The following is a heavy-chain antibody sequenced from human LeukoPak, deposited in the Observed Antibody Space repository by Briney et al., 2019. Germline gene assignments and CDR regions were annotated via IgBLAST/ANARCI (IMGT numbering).Heavy chain of an antibody. CDR1: GFTFSSYS. V-gene: IGHV3-21*01. D-gene: IGHD3-22*01. CDR2: ISSSSSYI. J-gene: IGHJ4*02. CDR3: AREGDSSGYYLDY. Sequence: GGSLRLSCAASGFTFSSYSMNWVRQAPGKGLEGVSSISSSSSYIYYADSVKGRFTISRDNAKNSLYLQMNSLRAEDTAVYYCAREGDSSGYYLDYWGQGTLVTVSS.